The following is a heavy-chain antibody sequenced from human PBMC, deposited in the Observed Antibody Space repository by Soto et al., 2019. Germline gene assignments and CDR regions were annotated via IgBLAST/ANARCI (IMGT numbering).Heavy chain of an antibody. Sequence: GGSLRLSCAASGFTFSYYAMTWVRQAPGKGLEWVSGISSSGGNTYYADSVKGRFTITRDNSKNTLSLQMDSLRAEDTAVYYCAKXGASSKTWYMWYYALDVWGQGTTVTVSS. CDR1: GFTFSYYA. D-gene: IGHD6-13*01. V-gene: IGHV3-23*01. J-gene: IGHJ6*02. CDR3: AKXGASSKTWYMWYYALDV. CDR2: ISSSGGNT.